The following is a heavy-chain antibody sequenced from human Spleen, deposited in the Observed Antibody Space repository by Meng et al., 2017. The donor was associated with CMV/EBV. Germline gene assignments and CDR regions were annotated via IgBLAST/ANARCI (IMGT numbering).Heavy chain of an antibody. J-gene: IGHJ5*01. CDR2: ISSSRSII. CDR3: ARDFSAVHNWLDS. Sequence: AASGFPFSDYYMTWIRHAPGKGLEWLSHISSSRSIIYYADSVKGRFTISRDNAKESLYLQMNSLRAEDTAVYYCARDFSAVHNWLDSWGQGTLVTVSS. V-gene: IGHV3-11*04. CDR1: GFPFSDYY. D-gene: IGHD1-26*01.